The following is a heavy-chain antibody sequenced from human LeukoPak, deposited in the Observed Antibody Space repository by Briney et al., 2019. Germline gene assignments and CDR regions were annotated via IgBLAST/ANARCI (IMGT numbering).Heavy chain of an antibody. CDR2: TYYRSKWYN. J-gene: IGHJ4*02. CDR1: GDSVSSNSAA. Sequence: SQTLSLTCAISGDSVSSNSAAWSWIRQSPSRGLEWLGRTYYRSKWYNDYAVSVKSRITINPDTSKNQFSLQLNSVTPEDTAVYFCARTLPNLPHDPRGIAAAGTPEYYFDYWGQGTLVTVSS. CDR3: ARTLPNLPHDPRGIAAAGTPEYYFDY. V-gene: IGHV6-1*01. D-gene: IGHD6-13*01.